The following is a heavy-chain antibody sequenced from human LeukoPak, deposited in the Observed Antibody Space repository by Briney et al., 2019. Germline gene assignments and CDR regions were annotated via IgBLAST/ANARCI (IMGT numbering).Heavy chain of an antibody. J-gene: IGHJ5*02. Sequence: SETLSLTCTVSGGSISSYYWSWIRQPPGKGLEWIGYIYTSGSTNYNPPLKSRVTISVDTSKNQFSLKLSSVTAADTAVYYCARLGWSSSEYKSVIVYNWFDPWGQGTLVTVSS. D-gene: IGHD6-25*01. CDR2: IYTSGST. CDR3: ARLGWSSSEYKSVIVYNWFDP. CDR1: GGSISSYY. V-gene: IGHV4-4*09.